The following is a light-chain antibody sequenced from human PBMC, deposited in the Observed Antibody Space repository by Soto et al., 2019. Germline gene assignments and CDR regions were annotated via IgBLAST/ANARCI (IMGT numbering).Light chain of an antibody. V-gene: IGKV3-15*01. CDR1: QSVGSK. CDR3: QQYNNSPQA. CDR2: GAS. Sequence: ETVMTQSPATMSLSPGERATLSCRASQSVGSKLVWYQQKPGQAPRFLIYGASTRATGIPARFSGSGSGTEFTLTIDSLQSEDFAVYYFQQYNNSPQAFGGGTKVEI. J-gene: IGKJ4*01.